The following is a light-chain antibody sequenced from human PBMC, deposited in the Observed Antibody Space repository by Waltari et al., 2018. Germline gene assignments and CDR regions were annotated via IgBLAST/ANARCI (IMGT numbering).Light chain of an antibody. Sequence: SYVLTQSPSMSVAPGKTARITCGGDGIGSTSVHWYQQKTGQAPVLVVHNDNDRPSGIPERFSGSNSGNTATLTISRVEAGDEADYYCQVWDSSSEHYVFGTGTRVTVL. CDR3: QVWDSSSEHYV. CDR2: NDN. CDR1: GIGSTS. J-gene: IGLJ1*01. V-gene: IGLV3-21*03.